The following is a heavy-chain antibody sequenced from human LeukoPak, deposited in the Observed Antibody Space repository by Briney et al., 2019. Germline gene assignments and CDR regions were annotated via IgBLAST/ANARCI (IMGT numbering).Heavy chain of an antibody. D-gene: IGHD4-23*01. CDR1: GYIXTSYY. V-gene: IGHV1-46*01. CDR2: INPGGGST. J-gene: IGHJ5*02. Sequence: ASVKVSCKASGYIXTSYYMHGVRQAPGQGLEWMGIINPGGGSTSYAQKFQDRVTMTRDTSTSTVYMELSSLRSDDTAVYYCAKDLRWDHPGFDPWGQGTLVIVSS. CDR3: AKDLRWDHPGFDP.